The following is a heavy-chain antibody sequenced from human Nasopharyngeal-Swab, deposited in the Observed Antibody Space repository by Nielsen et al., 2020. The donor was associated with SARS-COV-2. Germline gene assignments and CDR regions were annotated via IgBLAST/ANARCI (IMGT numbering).Heavy chain of an antibody. Sequence: GESLKISCAASGFTFGSYAMTWVRQAPGKGLEWISYISSSGSTTYYADSVKGRFTISRDNAKNSLYLQMNSLRAEDTAVYYCARDGLDYDFWSAYFMDVWGQGTTVTVSS. CDR3: ARDGLDYDFWSAYFMDV. V-gene: IGHV3-48*04. CDR1: GFTFGSYA. D-gene: IGHD3-3*01. J-gene: IGHJ6*02. CDR2: ISSSGSTT.